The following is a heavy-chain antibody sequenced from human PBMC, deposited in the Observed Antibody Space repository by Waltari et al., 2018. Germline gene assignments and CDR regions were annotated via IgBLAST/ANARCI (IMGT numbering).Heavy chain of an antibody. CDR3: ARDHHGEMATT. J-gene: IGHJ5*02. D-gene: IGHD3-10*01. CDR2: ISYDGSNK. V-gene: IGHV3-30*01. Sequence: QVQLVESGGGVVQPGRSLRLSCAASGFTFSSYAMHWVRQAPGKGIQWGEVISYDGSNKYYADSVKGRFTISRDNSKNTLYLQMNSLRAEDTAVYYCARDHHGEMATTWGQGTLLTVSS. CDR1: GFTFSSYA.